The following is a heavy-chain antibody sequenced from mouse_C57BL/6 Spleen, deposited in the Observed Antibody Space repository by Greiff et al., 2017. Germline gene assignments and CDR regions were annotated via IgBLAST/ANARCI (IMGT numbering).Heavy chain of an antibody. D-gene: IGHD1-1*01. Sequence: VQLQQSGPELVKPGASVKISCKASGYAFSSSWMNWVKQRPGKGLEWIGRLYPGDGDTNYNGKFKGKATLTADKSSSTAYMQLSSLTSEDSAVYFCARSPIYYYGSSYLFDYWGQGTTLTVSS. CDR2: LYPGDGDT. V-gene: IGHV1-82*01. CDR1: GYAFSSSW. J-gene: IGHJ2*01. CDR3: ARSPIYYYGSSYLFDY.